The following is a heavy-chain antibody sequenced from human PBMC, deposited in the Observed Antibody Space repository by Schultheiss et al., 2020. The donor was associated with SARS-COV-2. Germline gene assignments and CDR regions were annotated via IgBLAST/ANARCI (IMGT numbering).Heavy chain of an antibody. CDR2: ISSCSPI. Sequence: GGSLRLSCAASGFTFSSYEMNWVRQAPGKGLEWVSSISSCSPIFYADSVKVRFTISRDNAKTSLYLQMNSLRAEDTAVYYCTTGGDYDSSGYLEVDYWGQGTLVTVAS. V-gene: IGHV3-69-1*01. CDR3: TTGGDYDSSGYLEVDY. J-gene: IGHJ4*02. CDR1: GFTFSSYE. D-gene: IGHD3-22*01.